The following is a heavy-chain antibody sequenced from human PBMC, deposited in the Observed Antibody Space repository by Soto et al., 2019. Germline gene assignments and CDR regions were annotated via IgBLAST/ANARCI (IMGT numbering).Heavy chain of an antibody. Sequence: QVQLQESGPGLVKPSQTLSLTCTVSGGYISSSGYYWSWIRQHPGPGLEWIGYIYYSGSTYYNPSFKSRVTISVDASKNQSSLKLSYVTAADTAVYYCARGNIEGYDFSGQGTLVTVS. CDR1: GGYISSSGYY. CDR3: ARGNIEGYDF. J-gene: IGHJ4*02. D-gene: IGHD1-26*01. V-gene: IGHV4-31*03. CDR2: IYYSGST.